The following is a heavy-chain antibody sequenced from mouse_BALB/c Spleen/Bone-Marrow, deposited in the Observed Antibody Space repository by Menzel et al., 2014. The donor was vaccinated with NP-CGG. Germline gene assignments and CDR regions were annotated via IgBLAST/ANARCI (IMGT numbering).Heavy chain of an antibody. D-gene: IGHD1-1*01. CDR2: INPSNGGT. V-gene: IGHV1-53*01. Sequence: QVQLKQPGTELVKPGASVKLSCKASGYTFTSYYMYWVKQRPGQGLEWIGGINPSNGGTNFNEKFKSKATLTVDKSSSTAYMQLSSLTSEDSAVYYCTRDHYYYGSSYWYFDVWGAGTTVTVSS. CDR1: GYTFTSYY. J-gene: IGHJ1*01. CDR3: TRDHYYYGSSYWYFDV.